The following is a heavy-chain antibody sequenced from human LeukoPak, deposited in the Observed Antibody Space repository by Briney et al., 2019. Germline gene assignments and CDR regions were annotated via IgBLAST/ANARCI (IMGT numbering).Heavy chain of an antibody. V-gene: IGHV6-1*01. CDR2: TYYRSEWSY. J-gene: IGHJ4*02. Sequence: SQTLSLTCAISGDSVSSNTAARHWIRQSPSRGLEWLGRTYYRSEWSYDYAVSVEGRMSISSDTSKNQFSLHLTTVTPADTAIYYCAYHRTGQYYFDYWGQGLLVTVSS. D-gene: IGHD7-27*01. CDR3: AYHRTGQYYFDY. CDR1: GDSVSSNTAA.